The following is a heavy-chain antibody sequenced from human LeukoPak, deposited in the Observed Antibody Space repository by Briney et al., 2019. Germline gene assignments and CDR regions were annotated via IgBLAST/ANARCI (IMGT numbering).Heavy chain of an antibody. Sequence: SQTLSLTCTVSGGSISSYYWSWVRQPAGKGLEWIGRIYTSGNTNYNPSLKGRITMTVDTSKNQFSLKLSSLTAADTAVYYCARTTVIAPKKLFDYWGQGTLVTVSS. D-gene: IGHD4-23*01. CDR2: IYTSGNT. CDR3: ARTTVIAPKKLFDY. J-gene: IGHJ4*02. V-gene: IGHV4-4*07. CDR1: GGSISSYY.